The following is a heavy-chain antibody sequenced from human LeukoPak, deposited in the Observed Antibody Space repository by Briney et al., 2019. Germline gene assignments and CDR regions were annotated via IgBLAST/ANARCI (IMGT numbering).Heavy chain of an antibody. CDR2: ISGSGGST. CDR3: AKDPGYSSRWYDNEIFDY. CDR1: GFTCSSYA. V-gene: IGHV3-23*01. D-gene: IGHD6-19*01. Sequence: GGSLRLSCAAFGFTCSSYAMSWVRQAPGKGLEWVSAISGSGGSTYYADSVKGRFTISRDNSKNTLYLQMNSLRAEDTAVYYCAKDPGYSSRWYDNEIFDYWGQGTLVTVSS. J-gene: IGHJ4*02.